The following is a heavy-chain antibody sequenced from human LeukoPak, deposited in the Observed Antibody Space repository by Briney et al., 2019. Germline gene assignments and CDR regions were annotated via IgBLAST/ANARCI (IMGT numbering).Heavy chain of an antibody. Sequence: GASVKVSCKASGGTFGSYAISWVRQAPGQGLEWMGGIIPIFGTANYAQKFQGRVTITTDESTSTAYMELSSLRSEDTAVYYCARSLNRTPFKGNWFDPWGQGTLVTVSS. CDR2: IIPIFGTA. D-gene: IGHD3-16*02. CDR3: ARSLNRTPFKGNWFDP. J-gene: IGHJ5*02. V-gene: IGHV1-69*05. CDR1: GGTFGSYA.